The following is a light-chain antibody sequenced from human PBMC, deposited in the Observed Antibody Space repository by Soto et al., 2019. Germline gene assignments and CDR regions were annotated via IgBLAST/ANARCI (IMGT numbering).Light chain of an antibody. CDR2: AVS. V-gene: IGKV1-39*01. CDR3: QQSYSAPFT. J-gene: IGKJ5*01. CDR1: QSISGY. Sequence: DIQMIQSPSSLSASVGDRVNITFRASQSISGYLNWYQQKPGKAPKLLIYAVSTFQTGVPSRFSGSGFGTGFTLTISSLQPEDFATYYCQQSYSAPFTFGQGTRLEIK.